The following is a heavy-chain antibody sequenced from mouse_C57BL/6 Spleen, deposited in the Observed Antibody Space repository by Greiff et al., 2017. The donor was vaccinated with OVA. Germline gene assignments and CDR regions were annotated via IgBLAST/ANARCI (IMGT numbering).Heavy chain of an antibody. V-gene: IGHV1-50*01. J-gene: IGHJ3*01. Sequence: QVQLQQPGAELVKPGASVQLSCKASGYTFTSYWMQWVKQRPGQGLEWIGEIDPSDSYTNYNQKFKGKATLTVDTSSSTAYMQLSSLTSEDSAVYYCARQGSSLFAYWGQGTLVTVSA. D-gene: IGHD6-1*01. CDR3: ARQGSSLFAY. CDR2: IDPSDSYT. CDR1: GYTFTSYW.